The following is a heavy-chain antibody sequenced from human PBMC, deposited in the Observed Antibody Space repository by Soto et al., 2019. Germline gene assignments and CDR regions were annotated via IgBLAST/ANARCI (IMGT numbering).Heavy chain of an antibody. J-gene: IGHJ3*01. CDR3: ARGIREMSAAHL. Sequence: QIQLVQSGAEVKKPGSSVRVSCKTSGGTFINHVICWVRQAPGQGPEWMGGIMPKSGTVGYAQKFQGRVTITADESTSTVYMEISSLRSDDTAVYYCARGIREMSAAHLWGQGTMVTVSS. CDR1: GGTFINHV. CDR2: IMPKSGTV. D-gene: IGHD1-26*01. V-gene: IGHV1-69*01.